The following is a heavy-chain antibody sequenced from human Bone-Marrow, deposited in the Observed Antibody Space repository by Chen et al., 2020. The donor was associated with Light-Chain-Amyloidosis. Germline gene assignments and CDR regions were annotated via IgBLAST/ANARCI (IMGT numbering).Heavy chain of an antibody. D-gene: IGHD3-10*01. Sequence: EVQLEQSGPEVKKPGESLKISCKGSGYTFPNYWVGWVRQLPGKGSEWMGVIYPDESDARYSPSFEGQVTISADKSITTAYLQWRSLKASDTAKYYCARRGDGYNFDYWGQGTLVTVSS. V-gene: IGHV5-51*01. CDR1: GYTFPNYW. CDR3: ARRGDGYNFDY. J-gene: IGHJ4*02. CDR2: IYPDESDA.